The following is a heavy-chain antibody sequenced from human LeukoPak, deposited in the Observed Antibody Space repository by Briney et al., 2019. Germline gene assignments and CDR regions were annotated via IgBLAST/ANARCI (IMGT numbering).Heavy chain of an antibody. J-gene: IGHJ4*02. V-gene: IGHV3-48*01. D-gene: IGHD3-22*01. CDR3: ARDLKYYDSSGPSCSMDY. Sequence: PGGSLRLSCAASGFTFSSYSMNWVRQAPGKGLEWVSYISSSSSTIYYADSVKGRFTISRDNAKNSLYLQMNSLRAEDTAVYYCARDLKYYDSSGPSCSMDYWGQGTLVTVSS. CDR1: GFTFSSYS. CDR2: ISSSSSTI.